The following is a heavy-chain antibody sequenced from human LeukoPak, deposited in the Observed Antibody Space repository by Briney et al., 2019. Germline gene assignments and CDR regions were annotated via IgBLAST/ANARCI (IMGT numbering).Heavy chain of an antibody. CDR3: AKVGYCSSANCYNYFDY. D-gene: IGHD2-2*02. Sequence: GGSLRLSCAASGFTFSTYAMTWVRQAPGKGLEWVSIISGSGGSTYYADSVKGRFTISGDKSKNTLYLQMNSLRAEDTAVYYCAKVGYCSSANCYNYFDYWGQGTLVTVSS. CDR1: GFTFSTYA. CDR2: ISGSGGST. V-gene: IGHV3-23*01. J-gene: IGHJ4*02.